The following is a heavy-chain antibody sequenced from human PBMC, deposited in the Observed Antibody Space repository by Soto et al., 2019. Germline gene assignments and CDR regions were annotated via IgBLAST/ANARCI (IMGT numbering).Heavy chain of an antibody. V-gene: IGHV3-15*01. CDR3: STGVTLTTVILITGAFDV. CDR2: IRSKRDGETA. Sequence: TWGSLRLSCAAAGVTFSNAWMSWVRQIPGQGLEWVGHIRSKRDGETADYAAPVKGRFTISRDDSSNTFYLQMDSLKNEDTAVYYCSTGVTLTTVILITGAFDVWGQGTLVPVSS. J-gene: IGHJ3*01. CDR1: GVTFSNAW. D-gene: IGHD4-17*01.